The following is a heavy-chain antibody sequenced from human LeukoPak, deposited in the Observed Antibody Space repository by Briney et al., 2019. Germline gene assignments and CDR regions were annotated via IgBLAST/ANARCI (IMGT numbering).Heavy chain of an antibody. J-gene: IGHJ5*02. Sequence: PSETLSLTCAVYGGSFSGYYWSWIRQPPGKGLEWIGEINHSGSTNYNPSLKSRVTISGDTSKNQVSLKLSSVPAADTAVYYCARGGRSYSSSWTRWFDAWGQGTLVTVSS. V-gene: IGHV4-34*01. CDR3: ARGGRSYSSSWTRWFDA. CDR2: INHSGST. D-gene: IGHD6-13*01. CDR1: GGSFSGYY.